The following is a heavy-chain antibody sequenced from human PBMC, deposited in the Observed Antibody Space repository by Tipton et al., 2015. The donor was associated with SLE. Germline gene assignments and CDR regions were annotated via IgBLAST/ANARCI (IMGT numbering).Heavy chain of an antibody. D-gene: IGHD5-18*01. CDR3: ARDRESAGYTYIDY. Sequence: TLSLTCTVSGDSITYHYWGWVRQPAGKGLEWIGHIYSSGSTSCNPSLKSRVTMSVDTSKNQFSLKLSSVTAADTAVYYCARDRESAGYTYIDYWGQGTLVTVSS. J-gene: IGHJ4*02. CDR2: IYSSGST. CDR1: GDSITYHY. V-gene: IGHV4-4*07.